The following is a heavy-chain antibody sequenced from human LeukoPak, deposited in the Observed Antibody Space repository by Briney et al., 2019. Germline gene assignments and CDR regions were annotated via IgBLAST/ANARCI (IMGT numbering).Heavy chain of an antibody. CDR2: INPNSGGT. D-gene: IGHD6-6*01. V-gene: IGHV1-2*02. CDR3: ARDVAIAARSYYYGMDV. CDR1: GYTFTGYY. Sequence: ASVEVSCKASGYTFTGYYMHWVRQAPGQGLEWMGWINPNSGGTNYAQKFQGRVTMTRDTSISTAYMELSRLRSDDTAVYYCARDVAIAARSYYYGMDVWGQGTTVTVSS. J-gene: IGHJ6*02.